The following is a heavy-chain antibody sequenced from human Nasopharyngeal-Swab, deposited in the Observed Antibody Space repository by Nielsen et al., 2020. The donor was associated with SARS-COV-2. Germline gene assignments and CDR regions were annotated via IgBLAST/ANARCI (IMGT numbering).Heavy chain of an antibody. CDR2: IYYSGST. J-gene: IGHJ4*02. CDR1: GVSISSYY. CDR3: ARGFDY. Sequence: SGTLSLTCTVSGVSISSYYWRWIRQPPGKGLEWIGYIYYSGSTNYNPSLKSRVTISVDTSKNQFSLKLSSVTAADTAVYYCARGFDYWGQGTLVTVSS. V-gene: IGHV4-59*01.